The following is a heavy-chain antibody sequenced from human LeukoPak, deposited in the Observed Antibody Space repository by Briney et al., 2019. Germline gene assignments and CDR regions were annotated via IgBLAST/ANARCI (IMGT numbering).Heavy chain of an antibody. D-gene: IGHD2-15*01. CDR2: ISADGSNK. Sequence: GGSLRLSCATSRFTFSNYGMHWVRQAPGKGLEWVAVISADGSNKHYADSMKGRFTISRDNSKNTLYLQMNSLRAEDTAAYYCAKFAQRYCSGGSCHPFDYWGQGTLVTVSS. J-gene: IGHJ4*02. CDR3: AKFAQRYCSGGSCHPFDY. CDR1: RFTFSNYG. V-gene: IGHV3-30*18.